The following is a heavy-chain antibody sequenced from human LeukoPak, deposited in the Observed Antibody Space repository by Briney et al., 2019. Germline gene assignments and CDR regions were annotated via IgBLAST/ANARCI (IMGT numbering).Heavy chain of an antibody. V-gene: IGHV4-59*01. D-gene: IGHD3-10*01. Sequence: KPSETLSLTCTVSGGSISSYYWSWIRQPPGKGLEWIGYIYYSGSTNYNPSLKSRVTISVDTSKNQFSLKLSSVTAADTAVYYCARGSRFGDQTPNWFDPWGQGTLVTVSS. CDR2: IYYSGST. CDR1: GGSISSYY. CDR3: ARGSRFGDQTPNWFDP. J-gene: IGHJ5*02.